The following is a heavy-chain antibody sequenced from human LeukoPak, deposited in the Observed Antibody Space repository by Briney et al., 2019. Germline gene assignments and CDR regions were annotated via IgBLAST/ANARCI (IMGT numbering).Heavy chain of an antibody. CDR3: ARASSSSGYYFDY. CDR2: ISSSSSYI. J-gene: IGHJ4*02. CDR1: GFTFSSYS. Sequence: PGGSLRLSCAASGFTFSSYSMNWVRQAPGKGLEWVSSISSSSSYIYYADSVKVRFTISRDNAKNSLYLQMNSLRAEDTAVYYCARASSSSGYYFDYWGQGTLVTVSS. D-gene: IGHD6-6*01. V-gene: IGHV3-21*01.